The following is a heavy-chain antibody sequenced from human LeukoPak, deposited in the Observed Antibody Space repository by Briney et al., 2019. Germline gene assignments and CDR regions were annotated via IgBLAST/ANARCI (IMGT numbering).Heavy chain of an antibody. J-gene: IGHJ4*02. CDR1: GFTFSSYA. CDR3: ARGLVSSSWFPSY. D-gene: IGHD6-13*01. CDR2: ISYDGSNK. Sequence: GGSLRLSCAASGFTFSSYAMHWVRQAPGKGLEWVAVISYDGSNKYYADSVKGRFTISRDNSKNTLYLQMNSLRAEDTAVYYCARGLVSSSWFPSYWGQGTLVTVSS. V-gene: IGHV3-30*01.